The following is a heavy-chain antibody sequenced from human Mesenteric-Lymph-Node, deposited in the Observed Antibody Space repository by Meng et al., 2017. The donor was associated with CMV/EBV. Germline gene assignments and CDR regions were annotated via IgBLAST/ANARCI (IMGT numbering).Heavy chain of an antibody. D-gene: IGHD1-26*01. CDR3: ARRGKGRPDV. J-gene: IGHJ6*02. CDR2: IKHSGST. V-gene: IGHV4-34*01. CDR1: GESFSGYY. Sequence: SETLSLTCAVYGESFSGYYWSWIRQPPGKGLEWIGEIKHSGSTNYNPSLKSRVSISVDTSKNQFSLKLSSVTAADTAVYYCARRGKGRPDVWGQGTTVTVSS.